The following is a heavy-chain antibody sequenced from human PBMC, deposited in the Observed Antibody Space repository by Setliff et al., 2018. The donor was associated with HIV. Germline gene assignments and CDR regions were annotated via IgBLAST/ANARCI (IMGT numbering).Heavy chain of an antibody. CDR2: INPNNGDT. J-gene: IGHJ4*02. CDR3: ASPYENNSGPDY. D-gene: IGHD7-27*01. CDR1: GFTFTGYY. Sequence: ASVKVSCKPSGFTFTGYYLHWARQAPGQGLEWMGWINPNNGDTNYEQRFQGRVTMTRDTSITTVYMVLNRLTPGDTAVYYCASPYENNSGPDYWGQGTLVTVSS. V-gene: IGHV1-2*02.